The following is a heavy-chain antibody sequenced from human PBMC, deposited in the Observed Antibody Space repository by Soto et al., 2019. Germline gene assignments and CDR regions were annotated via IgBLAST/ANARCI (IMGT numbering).Heavy chain of an antibody. J-gene: IGHJ4*01. CDR1: GFTFSDYY. V-gene: IGHV3-11*01. CDR3: ARDFDYYDTSGYYSGLFDY. D-gene: IGHD3-22*01. CDR2: ISSSGSTI. Sequence: VGSLRLSCASSGFTFSDYYMSCIRQAPGKWLEWVSYISSSGSTIYYADSVKGRFTISRDNAKNSLYLQMNNLRAEDTAVYYCARDFDYYDTSGYYSGLFDYWRQGTLVTVSS.